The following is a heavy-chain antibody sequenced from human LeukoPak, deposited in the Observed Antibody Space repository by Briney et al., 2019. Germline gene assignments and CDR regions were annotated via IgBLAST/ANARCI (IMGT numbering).Heavy chain of an antibody. Sequence: SETLSLTCTVSGGSISSYYWSWIRQPPGKGLEWIGYIYYSGSTNYNPSLKSRVTISVDTSKNQFSLKPSSVTAADTAVYYCARVTYDFWDYYYYYYMDVWGKGTTVTVSS. J-gene: IGHJ6*03. V-gene: IGHV4-59*01. CDR1: GGSISSYY. CDR3: ARVTYDFWDYYYYYYMDV. D-gene: IGHD3-3*01. CDR2: IYYSGST.